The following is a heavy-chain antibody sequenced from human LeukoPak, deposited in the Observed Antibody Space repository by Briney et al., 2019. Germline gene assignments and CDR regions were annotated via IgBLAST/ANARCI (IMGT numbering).Heavy chain of an antibody. CDR3: TTRYRSGGSCSDP. CDR1: GFTFSNAW. Sequence: GGSLRLSCAASGFTFSNAWMSWVRQAPGKGLEWVGRIKSKTDGGTTDYAAPVKGRFTIARDDSKNTLYLQMNSLKTEDTAVYYCTTRYRSGGSCSDPWGQGTLVTVSS. CDR2: IKSKTDGGTT. V-gene: IGHV3-15*01. D-gene: IGHD2-15*01. J-gene: IGHJ5*02.